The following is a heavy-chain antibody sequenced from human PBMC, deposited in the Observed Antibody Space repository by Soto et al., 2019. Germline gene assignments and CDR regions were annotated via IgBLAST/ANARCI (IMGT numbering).Heavy chain of an antibody. J-gene: IGHJ4*02. CDR1: GFTFSSYG. D-gene: IGHD3-10*01. V-gene: IGHV3-23*01. CDR3: AKVSSFELAYRDY. Sequence: EVQLLDSGGGLVQPGGSLRLSCAASGFTFSSYGMSWVRQAPGKGLEWVSVISGSGTSTHYADSVKGRFTISRDNSKNTLYLPRNSLRAEDTALYYCAKVSSFELAYRDYWGQGTLVTVSS. CDR2: ISGSGTST.